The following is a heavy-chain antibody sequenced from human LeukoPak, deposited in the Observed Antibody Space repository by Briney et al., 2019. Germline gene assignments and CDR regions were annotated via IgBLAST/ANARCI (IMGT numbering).Heavy chain of an antibody. CDR1: GFPLSKYA. V-gene: IGHV3-23*01. D-gene: IGHD1-26*01. J-gene: IGHJ4*02. Sequence: HTGGSLRLSCIGSGFPLSKYAMNWVRQAPGKGLEWVSLISTSGNTHYADSVKGRFVISRDNSKNTLYLQMNVLRVEDTALYYCVRGLVGATTRSTFDYWGRGTLVTVSS. CDR2: ISTSGNT. CDR3: VRGLVGATTRSTFDY.